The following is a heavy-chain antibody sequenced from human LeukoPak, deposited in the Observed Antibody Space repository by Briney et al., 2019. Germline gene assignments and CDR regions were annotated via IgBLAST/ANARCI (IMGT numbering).Heavy chain of an antibody. CDR1: GFAFSWFA. CDR2: ILGSGSK. Sequence: GESLRLSSAASGFAFSWFAMSWVRQAPGKGLEWVSGILGSGSKFYADSVRGRFSISRDNSKNTVYLQMSSLRAEDTAVYYCAKYLKQEGKWVIDYWGQGTLVTVSS. D-gene: IGHD1-26*01. J-gene: IGHJ4*02. V-gene: IGHV3-23*01. CDR3: AKYLKQEGKWVIDY.